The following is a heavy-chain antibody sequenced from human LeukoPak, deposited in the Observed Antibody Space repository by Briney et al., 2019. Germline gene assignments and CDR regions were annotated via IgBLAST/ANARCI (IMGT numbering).Heavy chain of an antibody. CDR1: GGSFSGYY. CDR2: INHSGST. Sequence: SETLSLTCAVYGGSFSGYYWSWIRQPPGKGLEWIGEINHSGSTNYNPPLKSRVTISVDTSKNQFSLKLSSVTAADTAVYYCARATSRTAARGGPFDYWGQGTLVTVSS. J-gene: IGHJ4*02. CDR3: ARATSRTAARGGPFDY. V-gene: IGHV4-34*01. D-gene: IGHD6-6*01.